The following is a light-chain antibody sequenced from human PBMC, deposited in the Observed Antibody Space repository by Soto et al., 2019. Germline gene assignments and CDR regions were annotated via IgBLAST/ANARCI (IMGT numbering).Light chain of an antibody. V-gene: IGKV3-11*01. CDR2: DAS. CDR1: QSVRSF. Sequence: EIVLTQSPATLSLSPGERATLSCRASQSVRSFLAWYQQKPGQAPRLLIYDASNRPTGVPGRFSGSGSGTDFNLTIGSLQSYDSAMYCCQLYNSWPPLTFGGGTKVE. CDR3: QLYNSWPPLT. J-gene: IGKJ4*02.